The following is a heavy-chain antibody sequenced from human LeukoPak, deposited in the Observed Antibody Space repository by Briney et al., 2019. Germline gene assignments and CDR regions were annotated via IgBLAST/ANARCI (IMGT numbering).Heavy chain of an antibody. J-gene: IGHJ4*02. CDR1: GFTFCADS. CDR3: TKEGGPMSATTERYSFDH. D-gene: IGHD4-17*01. Sequence: GRSLRLSCADSGFTFCADSMHWVCQAPDEGLGWVTVILIVGRVQYYADSVKGRFTISRDNSENTLSLQMNSLRADDTAVYYCTKEGGPMSATTERYSFDHWGRGTLVTVSS. V-gene: IGHV3-30*18. CDR2: ILIVGRVQ.